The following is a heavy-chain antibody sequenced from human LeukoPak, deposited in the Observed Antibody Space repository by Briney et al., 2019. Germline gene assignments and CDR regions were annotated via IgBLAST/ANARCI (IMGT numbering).Heavy chain of an antibody. Sequence: ASVKVSCKASGYTFTSYGISWVRQAPGQGLEWMGWISGYSGNTNYAQKLQGRVTMTTDTSTSTAYMELRSLRSDDTAVYYCAREEPGWQWHGNWFDPWGQGTLVTVSS. V-gene: IGHV1-18*01. CDR3: AREEPGWQWHGNWFDP. CDR2: ISGYSGNT. D-gene: IGHD6-19*01. J-gene: IGHJ5*02. CDR1: GYTFTSYG.